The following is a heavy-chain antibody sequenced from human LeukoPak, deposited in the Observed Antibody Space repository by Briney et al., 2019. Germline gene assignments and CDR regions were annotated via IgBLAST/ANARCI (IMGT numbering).Heavy chain of an antibody. CDR1: GGSFSGYY. D-gene: IGHD2-8*02. J-gene: IGHJ3*02. CDR3: ARDRRLYCTGGVCYFDAFDI. CDR2: INHSGST. V-gene: IGHV4-34*01. Sequence: SETLSLTCAVYGGSFSGYYWSWIRQPPGKGLEWIGEINHSGSTNYNPSLKSRVTISVDTSKNQFSLKLSSVTAADTAVYYCARDRRLYCTGGVCYFDAFDIWGQGTMVTVSS.